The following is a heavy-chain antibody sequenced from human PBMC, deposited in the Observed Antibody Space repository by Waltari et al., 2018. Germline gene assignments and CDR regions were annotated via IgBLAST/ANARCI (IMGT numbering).Heavy chain of an antibody. Sequence: EVQLVEAGGDIVQPGGSLRLSCAASGFRFSDYWMHWVRQVPGKGRVWVSRMNSDGSSISYSDSVKGRFTISRDNSKNMLYLQLNSLRAEDTAVYYCARKGGRGYTYGPFYYDSWGQGTLVTVSS. J-gene: IGHJ4*02. D-gene: IGHD5-18*01. CDR1: GFRFSDYW. CDR2: MNSDGSSI. CDR3: ARKGGRGYTYGPFYYDS. V-gene: IGHV3-74*01.